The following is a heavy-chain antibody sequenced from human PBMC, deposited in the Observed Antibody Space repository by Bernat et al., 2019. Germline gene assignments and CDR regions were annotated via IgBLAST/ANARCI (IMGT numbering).Heavy chain of an antibody. CDR1: GFTFSSFV. CDR3: AKDLSIYDSSGYRYGMDV. V-gene: IGHV3-30*18. D-gene: IGHD3-22*01. Sequence: VQLLESGGGVVQPGRSLRLSCAASGFTFSSFVLHWVRQAPGKGLEWVAVISYDGSHKYYADSVKGRCTISRDNSKNTLNLQMNSLRPEDTAVYYCAKDLSIYDSSGYRYGMDVWGQGTTVTVSS. CDR2: ISYDGSHK. J-gene: IGHJ6*02.